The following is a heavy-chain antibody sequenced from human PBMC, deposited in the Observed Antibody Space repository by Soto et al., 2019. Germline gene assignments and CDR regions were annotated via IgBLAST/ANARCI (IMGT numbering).Heavy chain of an antibody. J-gene: IGHJ4*02. V-gene: IGHV1-69*13. D-gene: IGHD4-17*01. CDR1: GGTFSSYA. CDR3: ARSLPGDYPFDY. Sequence: ASVKVSCKASGGTFSSYAISWVRQAPGQGLEWMGGIIPIFGTANYAQKFRGRVTITADESTSTAYMELSSLRSEDTAVYYCARSLPGDYPFDYWGQGTLVTVSS. CDR2: IIPIFGTA.